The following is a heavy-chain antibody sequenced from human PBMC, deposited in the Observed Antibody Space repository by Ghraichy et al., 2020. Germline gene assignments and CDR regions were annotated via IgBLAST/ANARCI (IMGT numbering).Heavy chain of an antibody. Sequence: SETLSLTCTVSGGSISSYYWSWIRQPPGKGLEWIGDIFYSGSTNYNPSLKSRVTISIDTSGNQFSMNLKSVTAADTAVYYCARARRGSASWFDPWGQGTLVTVSS. CDR2: IFYSGST. CDR3: ARARRGSASWFDP. CDR1: GGSISSYY. J-gene: IGHJ5*02. V-gene: IGHV4-59*01. D-gene: IGHD3-10*01.